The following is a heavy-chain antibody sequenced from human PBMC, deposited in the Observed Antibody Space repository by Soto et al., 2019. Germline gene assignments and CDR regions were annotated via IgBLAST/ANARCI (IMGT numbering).Heavy chain of an antibody. J-gene: IGHJ6*02. CDR1: GGSISSSSYY. Sequence: KASETLSLTCTVSGGSISSSSYYWGWIRQPPGKGLEWIGSIYYSGSTYYNPSLKSRVTISVDTSKNQFSLKLSSVTAADTAVYYCARLGIAARYYYYYGMDVWGQGTTVTVSS. CDR2: IYYSGST. V-gene: IGHV4-39*01. D-gene: IGHD6-6*01. CDR3: ARLGIAARYYYYYGMDV.